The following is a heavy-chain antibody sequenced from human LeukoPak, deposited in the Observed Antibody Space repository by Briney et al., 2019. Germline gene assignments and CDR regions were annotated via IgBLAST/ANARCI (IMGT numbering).Heavy chain of an antibody. CDR3: ARGGRDGYNYYYYYYMDV. V-gene: IGHV4-39*07. J-gene: IGHJ6*03. CDR2: INHSGST. D-gene: IGHD5-24*01. CDR1: GGSISSSSYY. Sequence: PSETLSLTCTVSGGSISSSSYYWGWIRQPPGKGLEWIGEINHSGSTNYNPSLKSRVTISVDTSKNQFSLKLSSVTATDTAVYYCARGGRDGYNYYYYYYMDVWGKGTTVTVSS.